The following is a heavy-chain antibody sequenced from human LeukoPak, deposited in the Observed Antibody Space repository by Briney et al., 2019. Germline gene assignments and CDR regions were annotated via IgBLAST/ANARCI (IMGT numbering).Heavy chain of an antibody. V-gene: IGHV4-31*03. CDR2: IYYSGST. D-gene: IGHD3-22*01. Sequence: TLSLTCTVSGGSASSGGYYWSWIRQHPGKGLEWIGNIYYSGSTYYNSSLKSRVTISVDTSKNQFSLKLSSVTAAVTAVYYCARLPFNYYDIGPWDYWGQGTLVTVSS. CDR1: GGSASSGGYY. CDR3: ARLPFNYYDIGPWDY. J-gene: IGHJ4*02.